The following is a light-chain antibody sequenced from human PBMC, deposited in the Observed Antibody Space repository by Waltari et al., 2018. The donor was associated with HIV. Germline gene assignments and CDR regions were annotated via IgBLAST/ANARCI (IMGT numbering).Light chain of an antibody. Sequence: EVVMTQSPAALSLFPGERATLSCRASQTVSRDLAWYQQKPGQDPRLLLYGSTTRATDVPARFSGSGSGTEFTLIISSLQPEDFAVYYCQHYTNWPLTFGGGTKVEIK. V-gene: IGKV3-15*01. J-gene: IGKJ4*01. CDR2: GST. CDR1: QTVSRD. CDR3: QHYTNWPLT.